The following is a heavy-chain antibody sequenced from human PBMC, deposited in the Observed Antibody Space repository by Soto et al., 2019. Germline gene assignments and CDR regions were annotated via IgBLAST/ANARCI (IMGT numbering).Heavy chain of an antibody. V-gene: IGHV2-5*02. CDR3: AHGSGWLSDQ. CDR2: IYWDDTK. CDR1: GFSLSTTAVG. Sequence: QITLKESGPTLVKPTQTLTLTCTFSGFSLSTTAVGVNWIRQPPGKPLEWLALIYWDDTKHYSSSLKNRLTISKDTSKNHVVLTMTNMDPVDTATYYCAHGSGWLSDQGGQGTLVTVSS. D-gene: IGHD6-19*01. J-gene: IGHJ4*02.